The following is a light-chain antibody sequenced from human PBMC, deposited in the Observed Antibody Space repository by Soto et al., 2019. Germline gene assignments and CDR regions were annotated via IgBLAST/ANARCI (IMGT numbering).Light chain of an antibody. V-gene: IGKV1-9*01. J-gene: IGKJ1*01. CDR2: GAS. CDR1: QGTSSY. CDR3: QHYNSYSEA. Sequence: DIQLTQSPSFLSASVGDRVTITCRASQGTSSYLAWFQQKPGRAPKLLIYGASTLQSGVPARFSGSGSGTDFTLTISNLQPDDFATYYCQHYNSYSEAFGQGTKVELK.